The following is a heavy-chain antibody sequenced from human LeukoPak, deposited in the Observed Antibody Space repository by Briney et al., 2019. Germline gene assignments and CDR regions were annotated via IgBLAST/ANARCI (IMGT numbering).Heavy chain of an antibody. CDR2: IKEDGSEK. CDR1: GFTFSSYW. D-gene: IGHD3-10*01. V-gene: IGHV3-7*03. CDR3: ARLHSAVYYGDAFDF. Sequence: GGSLRLSCAVSGFTFSSYWMTWVRQAPGKGLEWVAKIKEDGSEKYYVDSVKGRFTVSRDNVKNSLFLQMNSLRVEDTAAYYCARLHSAVYYGDAFDFWGQGTMVTVSS. J-gene: IGHJ3*01.